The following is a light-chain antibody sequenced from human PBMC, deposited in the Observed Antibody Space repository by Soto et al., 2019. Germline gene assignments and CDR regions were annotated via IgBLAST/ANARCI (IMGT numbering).Light chain of an antibody. CDR1: QSISSF. CDR3: QQSFTTWT. J-gene: IGKJ1*01. Sequence: DIQMTQSPSSLSATVGDRVTITFRASQSISSFLTWYQQKAGKAPKLLIYAASSLQSGVPSRFSGSGSGTDFTLTISSLQPEDFASYYCQQSFTTWTFGQGSKVAIK. CDR2: AAS. V-gene: IGKV1-39*01.